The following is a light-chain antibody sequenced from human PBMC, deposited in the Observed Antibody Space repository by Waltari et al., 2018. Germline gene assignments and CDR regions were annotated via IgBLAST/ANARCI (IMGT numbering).Light chain of an antibody. CDR3: SSYTTTRVI. J-gene: IGLJ2*01. V-gene: IGLV2-14*03. CDR2: DVA. CDR1: GSDVGGYNF. Sequence: QSALTQPASVSGSPGQSITIPCSGTGSDVGGYNFVSWYQQHPGKAPRVIIYDVATRPSGVSDRFSGSKSGNTASRTISGLQAEDEADYYCSSYTTTRVIFGGGTKVTVL.